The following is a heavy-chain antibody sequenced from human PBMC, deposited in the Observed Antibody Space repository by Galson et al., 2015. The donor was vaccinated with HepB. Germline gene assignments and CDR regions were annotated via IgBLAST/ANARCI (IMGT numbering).Heavy chain of an antibody. CDR2: IKSKTDGGTT. Sequence: SLRLSCAASGFTFSNAWMNWVRQAPGKGLEWVGRIKSKTDGGTTDYAAPVKGRFTISRDDSKNTLYLQMNSLKTEDTAVYYCTTANVLLWFGPSGEAFDIWGQGTMVTVSS. D-gene: IGHD3-10*01. J-gene: IGHJ3*02. CDR1: GFTFSNAW. CDR3: TTANVLLWFGPSGEAFDI. V-gene: IGHV3-15*07.